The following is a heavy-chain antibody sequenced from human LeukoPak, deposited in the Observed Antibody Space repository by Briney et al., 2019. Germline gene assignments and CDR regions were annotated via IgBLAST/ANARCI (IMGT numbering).Heavy chain of an antibody. V-gene: IGHV4-39*01. J-gene: IGHJ4*02. Sequence: SETLSITCTVSGGSISSSSYYWGWIRQPPGKGLEWIGSIYYSGSTYYNPSLKSRVTISVDTSKNQFSLKLSSVTAADTAVYYCARQRVGGYCSSTSCYAPYYFDYWGQGTLVTVSS. CDR1: GGSISSSSYY. CDR3: ARQRVGGYCSSTSCYAPYYFDY. D-gene: IGHD2-2*01. CDR2: IYYSGST.